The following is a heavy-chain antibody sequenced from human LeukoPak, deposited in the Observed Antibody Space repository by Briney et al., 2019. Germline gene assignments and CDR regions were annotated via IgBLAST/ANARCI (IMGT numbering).Heavy chain of an antibody. Sequence: GGSLRLSCEGSGFTFSNYWMSWVRQAPGKGLEWAANIQQHGSETYYGDSVKGRFTISRDNAKNSLYLQMNSLRAEDTAVYYCARVRVGATAVDYWGQGTLVTVSS. CDR1: GFTFSNYW. D-gene: IGHD1-26*01. J-gene: IGHJ4*02. CDR3: ARVRVGATAVDY. V-gene: IGHV3-7*01. CDR2: IQQHGSET.